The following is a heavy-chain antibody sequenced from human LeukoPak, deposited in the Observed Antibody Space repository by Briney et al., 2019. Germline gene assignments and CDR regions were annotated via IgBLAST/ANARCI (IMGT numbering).Heavy chain of an antibody. CDR2: ISGSGGST. V-gene: IGHV3-23*01. J-gene: IGHJ4*02. CDR3: ANRYCSSTTCSYFDY. D-gene: IGHD2-2*01. CDR1: GFTFSSYS. Sequence: PGGSLRLSCAASGFTFSSYSMNWVRQAPGKGLEWVSSISGSGGSTHYADSVRGRFTISRDNTKNTLYLQMNSLGAEDTAVYYCANRYCSSTTCSYFDYWGQGTLVTVSS.